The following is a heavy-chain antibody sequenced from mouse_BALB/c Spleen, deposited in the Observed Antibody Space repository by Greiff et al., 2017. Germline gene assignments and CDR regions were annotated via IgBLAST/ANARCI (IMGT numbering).Heavy chain of an antibody. D-gene: IGHD6-5*01. CDR1: GFTFSSYT. J-gene: IGHJ3*01. CDR3: ARHSPYAGFAY. V-gene: IGHV5-12-2*01. CDR2: ISNGGGST. Sequence: EVNVVESGGGLVQPGGSLKLSCAASGFTFSSYTMSWVRQTPEKRLEWVAYISNGGGSTYYPDTVKGRFTISRDNAKNTLYLQMSGLKSEDTAMYYCARHSPYAGFAYWGQGTLVTVSA.